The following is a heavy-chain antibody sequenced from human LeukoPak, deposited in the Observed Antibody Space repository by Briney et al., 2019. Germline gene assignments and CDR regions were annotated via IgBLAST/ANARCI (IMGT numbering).Heavy chain of an antibody. D-gene: IGHD2/OR15-2a*01. J-gene: IGHJ3*02. CDR3: ARNILFAFDI. V-gene: IGHV3-53*01. CDR1: GLTVSSSY. CDR2: IYNDGST. Sequence: GGSLRLSCAASGLTVSSSYMSWVRQAPGKGLEWVSIIYNDGSTYYADSMKGRFTISRDNSKDTLYLQVNSLRAEDTAMYYCARNILFAFDIWGQGTMVTVSS.